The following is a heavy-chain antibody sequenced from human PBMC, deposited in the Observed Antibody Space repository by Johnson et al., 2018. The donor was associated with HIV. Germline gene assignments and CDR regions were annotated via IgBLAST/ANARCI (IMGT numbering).Heavy chain of an antibody. J-gene: IGHJ3*02. Sequence: VQLVESGGGVVQPGGSLRLSCAASGFTFSSYGMHWVRQAPGKGLEWVANIKQDGSEKYYADSVKGRFTISRDNAKNSLYLQMNSLRAEDTALYYCAKDIRGSLGAFDIWGQGTMVTVSS. V-gene: IGHV3-7*05. CDR2: IKQDGSEK. D-gene: IGHD1-26*01. CDR3: AKDIRGSLGAFDI. CDR1: GFTFSSYG.